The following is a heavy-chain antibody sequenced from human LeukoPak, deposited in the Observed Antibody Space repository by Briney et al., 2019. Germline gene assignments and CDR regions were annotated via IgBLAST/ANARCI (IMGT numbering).Heavy chain of an antibody. V-gene: IGHV4-39*01. Sequence: PSETLSLTCTVSGGSISSSTYYWGWIRQPPGKGLEWIGNIYNSGSTYYNPSLKSRVTISVDTSKNQFSLKLSSVTAADTAVYYCARQAYCSNLGWFDPWGQGTLVTVSS. J-gene: IGHJ5*02. D-gene: IGHD6-13*01. CDR1: GGSISSSTYY. CDR3: ARQAYCSNLGWFDP. CDR2: IYNSGST.